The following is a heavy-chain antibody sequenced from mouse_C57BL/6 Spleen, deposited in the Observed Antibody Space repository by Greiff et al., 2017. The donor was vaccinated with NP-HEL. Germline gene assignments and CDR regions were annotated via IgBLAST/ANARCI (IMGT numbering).Heavy chain of an antibody. V-gene: IGHV1-18*01. J-gene: IGHJ2*01. CDR2: INPNNGGT. Sequence: VQLQQSGPGMVKPGASVKIPCKASGYTFTDYNMDWVKQSHGKSLEWIGDINPNNGGTIYNQKFKGKATLTVDKSSSTAYMELRSLTSEDTAVYYCARGANWDGIGCFDYWGQGTTPTVSS. CDR1: GYTFTDYN. D-gene: IGHD4-1*01. CDR3: ARGANWDGIGCFDY.